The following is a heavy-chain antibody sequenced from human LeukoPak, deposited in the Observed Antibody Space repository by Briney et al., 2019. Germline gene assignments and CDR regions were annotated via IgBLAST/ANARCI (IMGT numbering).Heavy chain of an antibody. J-gene: IGHJ3*02. D-gene: IGHD3-10*01. CDR2: IYYNGST. V-gene: IGHV4-59*01. CDR3: ARDTPAYYYATPGAFDI. Sequence: SETLSLTCTVSGRSISSYYWSWIRQPPGKGLEWIGYIYYNGSTNYNPSLKSRVTISVDTSKNQFSLKLSSVTAADTAVYYCARDTPAYYYATPGAFDIWGQGTMVTVSS. CDR1: GRSISSYY.